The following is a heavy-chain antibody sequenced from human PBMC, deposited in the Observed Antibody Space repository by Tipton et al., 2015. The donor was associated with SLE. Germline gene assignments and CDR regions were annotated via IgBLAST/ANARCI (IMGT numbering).Heavy chain of an antibody. Sequence: TLSLTCTVSGGSISSSSYYWGWIRQPPGKGLEWIGSIYYSGSTYYNPSLKSRVTISVDTSKNQFSLKLSSVTAADTAVYYCAREEGDYYNYAWFDPWGQGTLVTVSS. V-gene: IGHV4-39*07. J-gene: IGHJ5*02. D-gene: IGHD2-21*02. CDR2: IYYSGST. CDR3: AREEGDYYNYAWFDP. CDR1: GGSISSSSYY.